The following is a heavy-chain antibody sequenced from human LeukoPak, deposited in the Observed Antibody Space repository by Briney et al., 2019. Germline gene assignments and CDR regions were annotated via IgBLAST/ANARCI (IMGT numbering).Heavy chain of an antibody. CDR1: GGSISSYY. J-gene: IGHJ2*01. CDR3: ASTTVTRRYWYFDL. CDR2: MYTSGSA. Sequence: SETLSLTCTVSGGSISSYYWSWIRQPAGKGLEWIGRMYTSGSANYNPSLKSRVTMSVDTSKNQLSLKLCSLPAADTAVYYCASTTVTRRYWYFDLWGRGTLVTVSS. V-gene: IGHV4-4*07. D-gene: IGHD4-17*01.